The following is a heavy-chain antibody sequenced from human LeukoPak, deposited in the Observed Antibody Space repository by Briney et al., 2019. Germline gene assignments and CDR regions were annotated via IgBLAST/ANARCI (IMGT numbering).Heavy chain of an antibody. CDR3: ARGPTTVFAFDI. V-gene: IGHV4-4*07. CDR2: IYSLGIT. Sequence: SATLSLTCTVSGGSINSYYWSWIRQPAGKGPEWIGRIYSLGITNYNPSLKSRVTMSVDTSKNQFSLRLTSVTAADTAVYYCARGPTTVFAFDIWGQGTMVTVPS. J-gene: IGHJ3*02. CDR1: GGSINSYY. D-gene: IGHD4-17*01.